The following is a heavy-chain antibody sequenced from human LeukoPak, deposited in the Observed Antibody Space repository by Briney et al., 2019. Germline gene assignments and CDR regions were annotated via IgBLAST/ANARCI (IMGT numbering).Heavy chain of an antibody. CDR1: GGSLSGYY. D-gene: IGHD2-2*01. V-gene: IGHV4-34*01. J-gene: IGHJ6*02. CDR2: TNHSGST. CDR3: ARGGKGLKGTVVVRALVYGMDV. Sequence: PSETLSLTCSVYGGSLSGYYWSWNPQPPGKGLEWIGETNHSGSTNSDPSLKRRVPISVGTSKNQFSLKLRSVTAADPAVYCCARGGKGLKGTVVVRALVYGMDVWGQGTTVSVSS.